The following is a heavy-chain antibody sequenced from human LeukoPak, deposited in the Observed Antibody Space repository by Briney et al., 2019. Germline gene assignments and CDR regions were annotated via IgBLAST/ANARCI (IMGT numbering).Heavy chain of an antibody. J-gene: IGHJ3*02. D-gene: IGHD1-26*01. CDR3: ARTWEDAFDI. V-gene: IGHV4-34*01. CDR1: GGSFSGYY. Sequence: SETLSLTCAVYGGSFSGYYWSWIRQPPGKGLEWIGEINHSGSTNYNPSLKSRVTLSRDTSKNQFSLRLNSVTAADTAVYYCARTWEDAFDIWGQGTLVTVSS. CDR2: INHSGST.